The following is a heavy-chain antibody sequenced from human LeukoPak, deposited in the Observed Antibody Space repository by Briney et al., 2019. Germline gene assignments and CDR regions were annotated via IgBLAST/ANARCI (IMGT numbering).Heavy chain of an antibody. V-gene: IGHV3-23*01. D-gene: IGHD6-19*01. Sequence: GGSLRLSCAASGFTVSSNYMSWVRQAPGKGLEWVSAISGSGGSTYYADSVKGRFTISRDNSKNTLYLQMNSLRAEDTAVYYCAKGYSSGWYGFDYWGQGTLVTVSS. CDR1: GFTVSSNY. CDR3: AKGYSSGWYGFDY. J-gene: IGHJ4*02. CDR2: ISGSGGST.